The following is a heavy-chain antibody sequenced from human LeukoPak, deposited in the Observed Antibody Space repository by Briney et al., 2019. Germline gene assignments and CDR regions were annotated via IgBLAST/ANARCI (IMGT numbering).Heavy chain of an antibody. CDR1: GFTFSSYG. CDR2: ISYDGSNK. CDR3: ARGDPVLEQALMVRGVIGAFDI. J-gene: IGHJ3*02. V-gene: IGHV3-30*19. Sequence: GGSLRLSCAASGFTFSSYGMHWVRQAPGKGLEWVAVISYDGSNKYYADSVKGRFTISRDNSKNTLYLQMNSLRAEDTAVYYCARGDPVLEQALMVRGVIGAFDIWGQGTMVTVSS. D-gene: IGHD3-10*01.